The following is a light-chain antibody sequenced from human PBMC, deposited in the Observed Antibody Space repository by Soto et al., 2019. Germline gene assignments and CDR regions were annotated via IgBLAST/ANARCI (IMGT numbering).Light chain of an antibody. V-gene: IGLV1-40*01. J-gene: IGLJ2*01. CDR1: SSDIGGGYD. CDR2: GDT. CDR3: QSYDSSLSGHVV. Sequence: QSVLTQPPSVSGAPGQRVTISCTGSSSDIGGGYDVHWYQHLPGSVPKLLIYGDTNRPSGVPDRFSGSKSGTSASLAITGLQAEDEAVYYCQSYDSSLSGHVVFGGGTKVTVL.